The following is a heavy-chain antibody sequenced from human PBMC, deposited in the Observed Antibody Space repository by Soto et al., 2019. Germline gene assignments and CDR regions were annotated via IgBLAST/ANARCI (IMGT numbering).Heavy chain of an antibody. CDR2: SYYSAIV. V-gene: IGHV4-39*01. D-gene: IGHD2-2*01. Sequence: SDTLSLTFIDSSSSVSNRYYYWSWHRHPPARGLQWMVSSYYSAIVFYNPSLKSRVSISVDPSKSQFSLRLTSVAAADTGVYYCARLGGYCSSTSTNCYGYYGMDVWGQGTTVTVSS. CDR3: ARLGGYCSSTSTNCYGYYGMDV. CDR1: SSSVSNRYYY. J-gene: IGHJ6*02.